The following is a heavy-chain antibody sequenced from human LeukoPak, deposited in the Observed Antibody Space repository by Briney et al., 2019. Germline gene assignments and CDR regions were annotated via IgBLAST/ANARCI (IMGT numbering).Heavy chain of an antibody. D-gene: IGHD6-19*01. Sequence: GRSLRLSCAASGFTFSSYGMHWVRQAPGKGLEWVAVIWYDGNNKYYADSVKGRFTISRDNSKNTLFLQMNSLRAEDTAVYFRAKVPISYSSGLFDYWGQGTLVTVSS. CDR1: GFTFSSYG. J-gene: IGHJ4*02. V-gene: IGHV3-33*06. CDR3: AKVPISYSSGLFDY. CDR2: IWYDGNNK.